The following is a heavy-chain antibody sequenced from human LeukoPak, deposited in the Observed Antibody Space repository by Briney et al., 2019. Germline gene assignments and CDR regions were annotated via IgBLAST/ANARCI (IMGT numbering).Heavy chain of an antibody. CDR1: GFTFSSYA. CDR3: AKDTSIGKYCTNGVCSPFDY. V-gene: IGHV3-23*01. CDR2: ISDSGDYT. Sequence: GGSLTLSCAGSGFTFSSYAMSWVSQAPGQGLEWVSVISDSGDYTSYADSVRGRFTISRDNSRNTLYLQMISLRPEDTAVYYCAKDTSIGKYCTNGVCSPFDYWGQGTPVTVSS. J-gene: IGHJ4*02. D-gene: IGHD2-8*01.